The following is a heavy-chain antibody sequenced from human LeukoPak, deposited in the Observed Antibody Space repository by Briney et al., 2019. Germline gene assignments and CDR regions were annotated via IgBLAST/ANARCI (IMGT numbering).Heavy chain of an antibody. J-gene: IGHJ5*02. D-gene: IGHD5-18*01. CDR2: INPNSGGT. CDR1: GYSFTGYY. Sequence: ASVKVSCMASGYSFTGYYMHWVRRAPGQGLEWVGWINPNSGGTNYAQKFQGRVTMTRDTSIKTAYMELSRLRSDDTAVYYCARGEYSYGKGDWFDPWGQGTLVTVSS. V-gene: IGHV1-2*02. CDR3: ARGEYSYGKGDWFDP.